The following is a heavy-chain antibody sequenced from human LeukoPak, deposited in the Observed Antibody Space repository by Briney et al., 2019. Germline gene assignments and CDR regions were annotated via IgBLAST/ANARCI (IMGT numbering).Heavy chain of an antibody. CDR1: GYSISSGYY. Sequence: SETLSLTCTVSGYSISSGYYWSWIRQPPGKGLEWIGYIYYSGSTNYNPSLKSRVTISVDTSKNQFSLKLSSVTAADTAVYYCARTLSLWGQGTLVTVSS. D-gene: IGHD3-16*02. CDR3: ARTLSL. J-gene: IGHJ4*02. CDR2: IYYSGST. V-gene: IGHV4-61*01.